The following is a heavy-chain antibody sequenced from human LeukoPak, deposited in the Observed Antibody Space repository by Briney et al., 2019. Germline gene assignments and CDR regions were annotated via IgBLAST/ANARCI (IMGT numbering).Heavy chain of an antibody. J-gene: IGHJ4*02. Sequence: SETLSLTCTVSGGSISSGGYYWSWIRQHPGKGLEWIGYIYFSGSTYYNPSLKSRVTISVDTSKNQFSLKLSSVTAADTAVYYCARARPDDYGDYDHFDYWGQGTLVTISS. V-gene: IGHV4-31*03. CDR3: ARARPDDYGDYDHFDY. CDR2: IYFSGST. CDR1: GGSISSGGYY. D-gene: IGHD4-17*01.